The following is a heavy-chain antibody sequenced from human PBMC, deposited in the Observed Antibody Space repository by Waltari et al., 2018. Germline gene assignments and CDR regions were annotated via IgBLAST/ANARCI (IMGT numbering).Heavy chain of an antibody. J-gene: IGHJ4*02. CDR3: SSRHSGSSDY. CDR2: SRNKAQGYIT. Sequence: EVQLLESGGGLVQPGGSLRLSCAIPGFTFSDHYIDWVRQAPGKGLEWVGRSRNKAQGYITEYAASVKGRFIISRDDSKNSLYLQMDSLKTEDTAMYYCSSRHSGSSDYWGQGTLVTVSS. D-gene: IGHD1-26*01. V-gene: IGHV3-72*01. CDR1: GFTFSDHY.